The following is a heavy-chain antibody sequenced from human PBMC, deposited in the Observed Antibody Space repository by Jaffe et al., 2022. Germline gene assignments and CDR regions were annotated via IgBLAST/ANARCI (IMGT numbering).Heavy chain of an antibody. CDR2: IRSKAYGGTT. CDR1: GFTFGDYA. Sequence: EVQLVESGGGLVQPGRSLRLSCTASGFTFGDYAMSWVRQAPGKGLEWVGFIRSKAYGGTTEYAASVKGRFTISRDDSKSIAYLQMNSLKTEDTAVYYCTRDRGLLPRFDYWGQGTLVTVSS. V-gene: IGHV3-49*04. J-gene: IGHJ4*02. D-gene: IGHD2-21*02. CDR3: TRDRGLLPRFDY.